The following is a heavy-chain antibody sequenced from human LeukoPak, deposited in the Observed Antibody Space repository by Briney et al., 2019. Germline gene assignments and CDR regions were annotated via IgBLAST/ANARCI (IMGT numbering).Heavy chain of an antibody. CDR3: ARDLARDRFDP. J-gene: IGHJ5*02. V-gene: IGHV3-23*01. CDR1: GFTLSSYA. D-gene: IGHD2-15*01. Sequence: GGSLRLSCAASGFTLSSYAMSWVRQAPGKGLEWVSAISDTGNTYHADSVKGRFTISRDNAKNSLYLQMNSLRAEDTAVYYCARDLARDRFDPWGQGTLVTASS. CDR2: ISDTGNT.